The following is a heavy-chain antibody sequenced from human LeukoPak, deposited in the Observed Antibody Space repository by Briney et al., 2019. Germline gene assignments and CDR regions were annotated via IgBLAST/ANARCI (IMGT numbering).Heavy chain of an antibody. CDR2: ISRNSGLI. V-gene: IGHV3-9*01. J-gene: IGHJ3*02. CDR3: TKDFGEWWGAFDI. CDR1: GFTFDDYA. Sequence: GRSLRLSCAASGFTFDDYAMHWVRQAPGKGLEWVSSISRNSGLIDYADSMKGRFTISRDNAKNSLYLQMNSMRAEDTALYYCTKDFGEWWGAFDIWGQGTMVTVFS. D-gene: IGHD2-15*01.